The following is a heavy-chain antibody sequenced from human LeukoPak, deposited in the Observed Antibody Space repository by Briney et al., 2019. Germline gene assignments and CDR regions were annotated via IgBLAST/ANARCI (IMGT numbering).Heavy chain of an antibody. J-gene: IGHJ4*02. D-gene: IGHD3-16*01. V-gene: IGHV4-34*01. CDR2: INHSGST. Sequence: SETLSLTCTVSGGSISSYYWSWIRQPPGKGLEWIGEINHSGSTNYNPSLKSRVTISVDTSKNQFSLKLSSVTAADTAVYYCARGGRYDYVWGSYSDSLSLDYWGQGTLVTVSS. CDR1: GGSISSYY. CDR3: ARGGRYDYVWGSYSDSLSLDY.